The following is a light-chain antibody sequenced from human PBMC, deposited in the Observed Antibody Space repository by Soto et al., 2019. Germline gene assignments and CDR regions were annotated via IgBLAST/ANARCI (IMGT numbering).Light chain of an antibody. Sequence: DIQMSQSPSTLSASVGDRVTITCRASQIISNSLAWYQQKPGKAPKLLISDASTLERGVQSRFSGSGSETEFTLTISRLQPDDFATYYCQHYSSYSRTFGQGTHVAIK. CDR3: QHYSSYSRT. CDR1: QIISNS. CDR2: DAS. V-gene: IGKV1-5*01. J-gene: IGKJ1*01.